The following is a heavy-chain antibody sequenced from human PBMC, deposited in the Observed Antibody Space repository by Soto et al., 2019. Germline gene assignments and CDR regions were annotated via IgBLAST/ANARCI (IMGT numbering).Heavy chain of an antibody. CDR1: GGSISSGGYS. J-gene: IGHJ6*02. D-gene: IGHD3-10*01. CDR3: VRQGFGALHGLVDV. CDR2: IYHSGST. V-gene: IGHV4-30-2*01. Sequence: SETLSLTCAVSGGSISSGGYSWSWIRQPPGKGLEWIGYIYHSGSTYYNPSLKSRGTISVDRSKNQFSLKLSSVTAADTAVYYCVRQGFGALHGLVDVWGQGTTVTVS.